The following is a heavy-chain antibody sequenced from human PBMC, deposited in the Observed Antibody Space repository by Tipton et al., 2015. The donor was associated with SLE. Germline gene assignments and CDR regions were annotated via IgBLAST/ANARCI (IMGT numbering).Heavy chain of an antibody. J-gene: IGHJ4*02. V-gene: IGHV4-34*01. D-gene: IGHD6-13*01. CDR2: INHSGST. Sequence: TLSLTCTVSGGSISSYYWSWIRQPPGKGLEWIGEINHSGSTNYNPSLKSRVTISVDTSKNQFSLKLSSVTAADTAVYYCAREGGSSWPIDYWGQGTLVTVSS. CDR3: AREGGSSWPIDY. CDR1: GGSISSYY.